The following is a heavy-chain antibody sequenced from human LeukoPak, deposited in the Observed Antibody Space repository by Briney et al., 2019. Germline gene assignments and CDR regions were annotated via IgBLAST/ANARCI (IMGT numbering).Heavy chain of an antibody. CDR3: ARDRVGATTNFDY. Sequence: SGTLSLTCTVSGGSISSGSYYWSWIRQPAGKGLEWIGRIYTSGSTNYNPSLKSRVTISVDTSKNQFSLKLSSVTAADTAVYYCARDRVGATTNFDYWGQGTLVTVSS. CDR2: IYTSGST. J-gene: IGHJ4*02. V-gene: IGHV4-61*02. D-gene: IGHD1-26*01. CDR1: GGSISSGSYY.